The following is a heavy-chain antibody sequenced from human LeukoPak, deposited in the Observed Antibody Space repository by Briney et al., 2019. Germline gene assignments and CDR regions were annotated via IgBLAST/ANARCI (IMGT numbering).Heavy chain of an antibody. CDR2: IKQDGSEK. CDR3: ATDGRLNTNFDY. J-gene: IGHJ4*02. V-gene: IGHV3-7*01. CDR1: GFTFRNYW. D-gene: IGHD3-16*01. Sequence: GGSLRLSCAASGFTFRNYWMGWVRQAPGKGLEWVANIKQDGSEKYYADSVRGRFTTSKHNANNLLYLQMNRLRAEDTAVYYCATDGRLNTNFDYWGQGTLVTVSS.